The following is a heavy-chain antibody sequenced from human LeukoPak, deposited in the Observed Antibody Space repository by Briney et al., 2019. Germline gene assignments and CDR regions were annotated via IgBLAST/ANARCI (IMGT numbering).Heavy chain of an antibody. CDR1: GGSISSYY. J-gene: IGHJ4*02. Sequence: SETLSLTCSVSGGSISSYYWSWVRQPPGKGLEWIGYIYYSGSTHYNPSLKSRVTISVDTSKNQFSLKLSSVTAADTAVYYCARGITMVRGAIDYWGQGTLVTVSS. D-gene: IGHD3-10*01. V-gene: IGHV4-59*01. CDR3: ARGITMVRGAIDY. CDR2: IYYSGST.